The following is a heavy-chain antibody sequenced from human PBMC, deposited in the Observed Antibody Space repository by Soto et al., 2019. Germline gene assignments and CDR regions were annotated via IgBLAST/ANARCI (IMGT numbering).Heavy chain of an antibody. CDR2: IYYSGST. Sequence: QLQLQESGPGLVKPSETLSLTCTVSGGSISSSSYYWGWIRQPPGKGLEWIGSIYYSGSTYYNPSLKSRVTISVDTSKNQFSLKLSSVTAADTAVYYCARLGGLAYCGGDCYRDWGQGTLVTVSS. J-gene: IGHJ4*02. CDR3: ARLGGLAYCGGDCYRD. V-gene: IGHV4-39*01. D-gene: IGHD2-21*01. CDR1: GGSISSSSYY.